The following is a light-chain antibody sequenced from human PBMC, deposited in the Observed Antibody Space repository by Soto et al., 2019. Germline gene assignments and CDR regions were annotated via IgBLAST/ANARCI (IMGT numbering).Light chain of an antibody. CDR2: DAS. J-gene: IGKJ4*01. V-gene: IGKV1-13*02. Sequence: AIQLTQSPSSLSASVGDRVTITCRASPGISSALAWYQQKPGKAPKLLIYDASSLESGVPSRFSGSGSGTDFTLTISSLQPEDFATYYCQQFNSYPLLTFGGGTNVEIK. CDR1: PGISSA. CDR3: QQFNSYPLLT.